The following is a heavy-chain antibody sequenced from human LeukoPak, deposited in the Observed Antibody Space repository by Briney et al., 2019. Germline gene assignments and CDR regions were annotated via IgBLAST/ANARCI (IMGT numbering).Heavy chain of an antibody. CDR2: IYHSGST. CDR3: ARDLEPPHGDAFDI. J-gene: IGHJ3*02. D-gene: IGHD1-1*01. CDR1: GGSISSSNW. Sequence: SETLSLTCAVSGGSISSSNWWSWVRQPPGKGLEWIGEIYHSGSTNYNPSLKSRVTISVDKSKNQFSLKLSSVTAADTAVYYCARDLEPPHGDAFDIWGQGTMVTVSS. V-gene: IGHV4-4*02.